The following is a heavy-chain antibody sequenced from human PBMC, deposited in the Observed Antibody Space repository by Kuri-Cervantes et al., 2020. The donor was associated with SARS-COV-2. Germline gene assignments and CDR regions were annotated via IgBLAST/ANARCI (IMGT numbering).Heavy chain of an antibody. Sequence: ASVKVSCKVSGYTLTELSMHWVRQAPGKGLEWMGGFDPEDGETIYAQKFQGRVTMTEDTSTDTAYMELSSLRAEDTAVYYCARGGGVTGTYYYYYYMDVWGKGTTVTVSS. D-gene: IGHD1-20*01. CDR2: FDPEDGET. J-gene: IGHJ6*03. CDR1: GYTLTELS. CDR3: ARGGGVTGTYYYYYYMDV. V-gene: IGHV1-24*01.